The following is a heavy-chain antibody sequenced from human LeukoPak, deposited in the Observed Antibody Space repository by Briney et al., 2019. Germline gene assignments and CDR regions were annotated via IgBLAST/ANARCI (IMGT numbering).Heavy chain of an antibody. CDR1: GYTFTNFD. CDR2: MNPNTGNA. CDR3: ARGKSLRYFDWIYDAFDI. Sequence: GASVKVSCKASGYTFTNFDINWVRQATGQGLEWMGWMNPNTGNAGYAQKFQDRVTITWDASISTAYMDLSSLRSEDTAVYYCARGKSLRYFDWIYDAFDIWGQGTMVTVSS. V-gene: IGHV1-8*03. D-gene: IGHD3-9*01. J-gene: IGHJ3*02.